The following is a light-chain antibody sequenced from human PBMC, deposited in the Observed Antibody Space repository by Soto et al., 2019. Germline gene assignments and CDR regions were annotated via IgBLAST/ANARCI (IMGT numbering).Light chain of an antibody. CDR2: GTS. CDR3: QQDGSSPLT. V-gene: IGKV3-20*01. CDR1: QSVSSNS. J-gene: IGKJ4*01. Sequence: EIVLTQSPGTLSLSPGERATLSCRASQSVSSNSLAWYQQKPSQAPRLLIYGTSSRATGIPARFSGSGSGTDFTLNISRLEPEDFAVYYCQQDGSSPLTFGGGTKVEIK.